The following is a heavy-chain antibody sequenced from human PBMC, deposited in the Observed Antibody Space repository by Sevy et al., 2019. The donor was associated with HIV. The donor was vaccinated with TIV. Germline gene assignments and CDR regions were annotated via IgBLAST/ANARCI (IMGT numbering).Heavy chain of an antibody. CDR3: ARQVDNWFDP. V-gene: IGHV1-2*02. CDR2: INPSSGGT. Sequence: ASVQVSCETSGYTFTYYYIHWVRQAPGQGLEWMGWINPSSGGTQYDQKFQGRVSVTSDTSRRTSYMELRRLRSDDTALYYSARQVDNWFDPWGQGTPVTVSS. CDR1: GYTFTYYY. J-gene: IGHJ5*02. D-gene: IGHD2-15*01.